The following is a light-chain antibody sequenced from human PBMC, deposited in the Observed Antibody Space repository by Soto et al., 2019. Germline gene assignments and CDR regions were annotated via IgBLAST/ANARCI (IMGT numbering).Light chain of an antibody. V-gene: IGKV3-15*01. J-gene: IGKJ4*01. CDR3: QQYNSWPVT. Sequence: EIVMTQSPATLSVSPGERVVLSCRATQTVTNKLAWYQQKPGQAPRLLIYDASIRATGIPARFSGSGSGTEFTLTISRLQSEDFVLYDCQQYNSWPVTFGGGTKVEIK. CDR2: DAS. CDR1: QTVTNK.